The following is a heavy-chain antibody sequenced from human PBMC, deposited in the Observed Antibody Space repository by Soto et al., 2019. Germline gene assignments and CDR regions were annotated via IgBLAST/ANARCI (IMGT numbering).Heavy chain of an antibody. V-gene: IGHV3-21*01. D-gene: IGHD1-7*01. CDR1: GFTFSSYS. Sequence: PGGSLRLSCAASGFTFSSYSMNWVRQAPGKGLEWVSSTTSSSAFLYYAGSLKGRFTISRDNARNSLYLQMHSLRAEDTAVYYCARETASGTTNLDYWGQGTLVTVSS. CDR3: ARETASGTTNLDY. J-gene: IGHJ4*02. CDR2: TTSSSAFL.